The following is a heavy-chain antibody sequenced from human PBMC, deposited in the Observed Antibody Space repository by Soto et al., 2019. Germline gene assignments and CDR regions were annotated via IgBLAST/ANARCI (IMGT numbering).Heavy chain of an antibody. Sequence: HPGGSLRLSCAASGFTFSSFGMHWVRQAPGKGLEWVSLIWYDGSKKSYGDSVKGRFTISRDNSRNTVYLQMNSLRADDTAVYYCARDASYYSLWSGYYPSRNGMDVWGQGTTVTGSS. CDR3: ARDASYYSLWSGYYPSRNGMDV. V-gene: IGHV3-33*01. CDR1: GFTFSSFG. D-gene: IGHD3-3*01. J-gene: IGHJ6*02. CDR2: IWYDGSKK.